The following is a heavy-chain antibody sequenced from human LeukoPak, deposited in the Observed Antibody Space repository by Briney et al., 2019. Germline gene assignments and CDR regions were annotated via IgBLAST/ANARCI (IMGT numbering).Heavy chain of an antibody. CDR1: GYTFTGYY. D-gene: IGHD2-2*01. CDR3: ARRPESCSSTSCYYFDN. Sequence: ASVKVSCKASGYTFTGYYMHWVRQAPGQGLEWMGRINPNSGGTNYAQKFQGRVTITRDTSITTAYMDLSNLRSEDTALYYCARRPESCSSTSCYYFDNWGQGTLVTVSS. J-gene: IGHJ4*02. CDR2: INPNSGGT. V-gene: IGHV1-2*06.